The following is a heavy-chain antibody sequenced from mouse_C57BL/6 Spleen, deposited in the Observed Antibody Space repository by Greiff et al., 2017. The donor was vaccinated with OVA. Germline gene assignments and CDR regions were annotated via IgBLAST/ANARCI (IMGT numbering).Heavy chain of an antibody. D-gene: IGHD1-1*01. CDR2: ISDGGSYT. CDR3: ATLYGSSYWYFDV. Sequence: EVMLVESGGGLVKPGGSLKLSCAASGFTFSSYAMSWVRQTPEKRLEWVATISDGGSYTYYPDNVKGRFTISRDNAKNNLYLQMSHLKSEDSAMYYCATLYGSSYWYFDVWGTGTTVTVSS. V-gene: IGHV5-4*03. CDR1: GFTFSSYA. J-gene: IGHJ1*03.